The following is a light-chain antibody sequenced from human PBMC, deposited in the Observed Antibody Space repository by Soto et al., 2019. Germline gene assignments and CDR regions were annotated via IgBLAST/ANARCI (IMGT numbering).Light chain of an antibody. CDR1: SSDTAGYNY. J-gene: IGLJ1*01. CDR3: SSYTTSNTPLYV. Sequence: QSALTQPVSVSGSPGQSIIISCTGTSSDTAGYNYVSWYQQHPGKAPKLMIYEVSNRPSGVSNRFSGSQSGNTASLTISGLQAEDEANYYCSSYTTSNTPLYVFGTGTKVTVL. CDR2: EVS. V-gene: IGLV2-14*01.